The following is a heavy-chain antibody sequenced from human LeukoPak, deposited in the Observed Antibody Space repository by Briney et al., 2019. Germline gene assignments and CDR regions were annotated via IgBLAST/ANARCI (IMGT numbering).Heavy chain of an antibody. J-gene: IGHJ6*04. Sequence: SVKVSCKASGGTFISYAISWVRQAPGQGLEWMGGVIPIIVTANYAQKFQGRVTITADKSTSTAYMELRSLRSEDTAVYYCARATYYDILTGYLYYYYGMDVWGKGTTVTVSS. D-gene: IGHD3-9*01. CDR3: ARATYYDILTGYLYYYYGMDV. V-gene: IGHV1-69*06. CDR1: GGTFISYA. CDR2: VIPIIVTA.